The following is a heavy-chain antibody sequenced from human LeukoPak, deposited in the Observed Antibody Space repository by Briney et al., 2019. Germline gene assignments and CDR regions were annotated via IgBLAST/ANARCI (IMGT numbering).Heavy chain of an antibody. D-gene: IGHD5-24*01. CDR2: IYPGDSDT. V-gene: IGHV5-51*01. Sequence: GESLKISCKGSGYSFTSYWIGWVRQLPGKGLEWMGIIYPGDSDTRYSPSFQGQVTISADKSITTAYLQWSSLKASDTAMYYRTRYLSSGVEMATIIAYWGQGTLVTVSS. J-gene: IGHJ4*02. CDR1: GYSFTSYW. CDR3: TRYLSSGVEMATIIAY.